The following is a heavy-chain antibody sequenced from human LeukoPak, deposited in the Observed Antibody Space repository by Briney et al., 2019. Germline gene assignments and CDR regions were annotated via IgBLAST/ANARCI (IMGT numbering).Heavy chain of an antibody. CDR3: AKDRAYDSSGSYYYYYPMDV. CDR1: GFTFSTYA. CDR2: ISYDGGNK. D-gene: IGHD3-22*01. V-gene: IGHV3-30*18. Sequence: QPGRSLGLSCAASGFTFSTYAMHWVRQAPGKGLEWVAVISYDGGNKYYADSVKGRFTISRDNSKNTLYLQMNSLRAEDTAVYFCAKDRAYDSSGSYYYYYPMDVWGQGTTVTVSS. J-gene: IGHJ6*02.